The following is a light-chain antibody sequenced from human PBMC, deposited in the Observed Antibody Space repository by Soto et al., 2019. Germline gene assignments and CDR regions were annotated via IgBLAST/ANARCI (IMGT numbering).Light chain of an antibody. Sequence: SYELTQPPSVSVSPGQTASITCSGDKLGDKYACWYQQKPGQSPVVVIYQDTKRPSGIPERFSGSNSRNTATLTISGTQAMDEADYYCQAWDSSTAVVFGGGTKLTVL. V-gene: IGLV3-1*01. J-gene: IGLJ2*01. CDR3: QAWDSSTAVV. CDR2: QDT. CDR1: KLGDKY.